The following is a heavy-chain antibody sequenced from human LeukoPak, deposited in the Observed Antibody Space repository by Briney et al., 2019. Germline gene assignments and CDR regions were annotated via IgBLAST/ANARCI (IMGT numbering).Heavy chain of an antibody. CDR2: IYSGGST. Sequence: GGSLRLSCAASGFTVSSNYMSWVRQAPGKGLDWVSVIYSGGSTYYADSVKGRFTISRDNSKNTLYLQMNSLRAEDTAVYYCARDQSPAHFDYWGQGTLVTVSS. CDR3: ARDQSPAHFDY. CDR1: GFTVSSNY. V-gene: IGHV3-66*02. J-gene: IGHJ4*02.